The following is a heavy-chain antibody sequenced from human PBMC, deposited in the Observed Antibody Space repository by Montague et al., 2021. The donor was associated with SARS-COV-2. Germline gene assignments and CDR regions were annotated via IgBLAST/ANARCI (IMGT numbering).Heavy chain of an antibody. J-gene: IGHJ6*02. Sequence: PALVKPTQTLTLTCTFSGFSLSTSGMRVSWIRQPPGKALEWLARIDWDDDKYYSTSLKTRLTISKDTSKNQVVLTMTNMDPVDTATYCCARRTYDILTGHDYGMDVWGQGTTVTVSS. D-gene: IGHD3-9*01. CDR1: GFSLSTSGMR. CDR2: IDWDDDK. CDR3: ARRTYDILTGHDYGMDV. V-gene: IGHV2-70*04.